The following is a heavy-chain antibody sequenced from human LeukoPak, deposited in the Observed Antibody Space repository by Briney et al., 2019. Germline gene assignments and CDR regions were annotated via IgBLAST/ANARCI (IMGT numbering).Heavy chain of an antibody. CDR1: GFTFSSYE. V-gene: IGHV3-48*03. J-gene: IGHJ4*02. CDR2: ISSSGSTI. Sequence: TGGSLRLSCAASGFTFSSYEMNWVRQAPGKGLEWVSYISSSGSTIYYADPVKGRFTISRDNAKNSLYLQMNSLRAEDTAVYYCASLPVAATREFDYWGQGTLVTVSS. D-gene: IGHD2-15*01. CDR3: ASLPVAATREFDY.